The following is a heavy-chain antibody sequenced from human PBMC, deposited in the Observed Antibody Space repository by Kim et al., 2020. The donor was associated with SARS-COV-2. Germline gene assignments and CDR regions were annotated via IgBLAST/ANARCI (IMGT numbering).Heavy chain of an antibody. D-gene: IGHD6-19*01. Sequence: AASVRGRFTSSRDTSKNTLYLQMNSLGAEDTAVYYCAKGYSSGWLRYFHYWGQGTLVTVSS. CDR3: AKGYSSGWLRYFHY. V-gene: IGHV3-23*03. J-gene: IGHJ4*02.